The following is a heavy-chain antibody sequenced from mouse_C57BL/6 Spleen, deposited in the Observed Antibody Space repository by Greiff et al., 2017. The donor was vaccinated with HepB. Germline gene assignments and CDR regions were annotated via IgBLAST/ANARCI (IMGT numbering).Heavy chain of an antibody. CDR1: GFTFSSYA. CDR2: ISSGGDYI. J-gene: IGHJ4*01. CDR3: TRVGPYYYGSSYDYAMDY. D-gene: IGHD1-1*01. V-gene: IGHV5-9-1*02. Sequence: EVQRVESGEGLVKPGGSLKLSCAASGFTFSSYAMSWVRQTPEKRLEWVAYISSGGDYIYYADTVKGRFTISRDNARNTLYLQMSSLKSEDTAMYYCTRVGPYYYGSSYDYAMDYWGQGTSVTVSS.